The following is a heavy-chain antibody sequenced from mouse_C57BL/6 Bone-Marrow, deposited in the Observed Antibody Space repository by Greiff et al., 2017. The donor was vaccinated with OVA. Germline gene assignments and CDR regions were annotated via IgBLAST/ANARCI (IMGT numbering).Heavy chain of an antibody. CDR1: GYAFTNYL. Sequence: VQLMESGAELVRPGTSVKVSCKASGYAFTNYLIEWVQQRPGQGLEWIGLINPGSGGTNYNEKFKGKATLTADKSSSTAYMQLSSLTSEDSAVEVCARARPGRGDYWGQGTTLTVSS. CDR3: ARARPGRGDY. D-gene: IGHD4-1*01. J-gene: IGHJ2*01. CDR2: INPGSGGT. V-gene: IGHV1-54*01.